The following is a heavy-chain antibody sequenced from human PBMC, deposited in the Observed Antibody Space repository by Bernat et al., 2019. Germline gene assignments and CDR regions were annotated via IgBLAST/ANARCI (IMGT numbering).Heavy chain of an antibody. D-gene: IGHD5-12*01. CDR1: GGSISSGGYY. CDR3: ARERRRGYGGYDLSAYFDY. Sequence: QVQLQESGPGLVKPSQTLSLTCTVSGGSISSGGYYWSWIRQHPGKGLEWIGYIYYSGSTYYNPSLKSRVTISVDTSKNQFSLKLSSVTAADTAVYYCARERRRGYGGYDLSAYFDYWGQGTLVTVSS. CDR2: IYYSGST. V-gene: IGHV4-31*03. J-gene: IGHJ4*02.